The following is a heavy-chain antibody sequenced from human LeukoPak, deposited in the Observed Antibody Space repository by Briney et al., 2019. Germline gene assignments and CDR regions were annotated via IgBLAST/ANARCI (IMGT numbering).Heavy chain of an antibody. CDR2: TYYRSKWYN. Sequence: SQTLSLTCAISGDSVSSNSAAWNWIRQSPSRGLEWLGRTYYRSKWYNDYAVSVKSRITINPDTSKNQFSLQLNSVTPEDTAVYYCARDLVGWRSYGSYYFDYWGQGTLVTVSS. J-gene: IGHJ4*02. D-gene: IGHD1-26*01. V-gene: IGHV6-1*01. CDR3: ARDLVGWRSYGSYYFDY. CDR1: GDSVSSNSAA.